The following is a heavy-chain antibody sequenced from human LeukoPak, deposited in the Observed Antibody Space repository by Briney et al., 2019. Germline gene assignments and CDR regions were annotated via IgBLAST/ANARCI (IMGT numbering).Heavy chain of an antibody. CDR2: ISDCGGRT. CDR3: AKRGVVIRVILVGFHKEAYYFDS. V-gene: IGHV3-23*01. CDR1: GITLSNYG. J-gene: IGHJ4*02. Sequence: GGSLRLSCAVSGITLSNYGMRWVRQAPGKGLEWVAGISDCGGRTNYADSLKGRFTISRDNPKNTVYLQMNSLRAEDTAVYFCAKRGVVIRVILVGFHKEAYYFDSWGQGALVTVSS. D-gene: IGHD3-22*01.